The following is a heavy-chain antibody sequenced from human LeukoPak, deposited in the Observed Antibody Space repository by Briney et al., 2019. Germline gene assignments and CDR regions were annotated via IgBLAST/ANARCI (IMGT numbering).Heavy chain of an antibody. CDR3: AGGRVEMAKIIFDY. CDR2: INHSGST. D-gene: IGHD5-24*01. CDR1: GGAFSGYY. V-gene: IGHV4-34*01. Sequence: AETLSLTCAAYGGAFSGYYWSWIRQPPGKGLEWIGEINHSGSTNYNPSLASRGTISVRTSKKQSSLMLMAGTAADAAVYYCAGGRVEMAKIIFDYWGQGALATVSS. J-gene: IGHJ4*02.